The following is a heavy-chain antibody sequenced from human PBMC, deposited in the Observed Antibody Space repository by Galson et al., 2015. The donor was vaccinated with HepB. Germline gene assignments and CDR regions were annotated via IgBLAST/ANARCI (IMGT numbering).Heavy chain of an antibody. Sequence: CAISGDSVSSNRAAWTWIRQSPSRGLEWLGRTYYRSKRYYDYAVSVKSRMTVNPDASKNQFSLQVNSVTPEDTAVYYCARDQRLGELWLKSDAFDVWGQGTVVTVSS. CDR3: ARDQRLGELWLKSDAFDV. D-gene: IGHD3-16*01. J-gene: IGHJ3*01. V-gene: IGHV6-1*01. CDR1: GDSVSSNRAA. CDR2: TYYRSKRYY.